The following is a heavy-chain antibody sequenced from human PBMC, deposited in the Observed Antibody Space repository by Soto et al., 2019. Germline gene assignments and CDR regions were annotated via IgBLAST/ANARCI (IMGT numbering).Heavy chain of an antibody. V-gene: IGHV3-21*01. Sequence: EVQLVESGGGVVKPGGSLRLSCAASGFTFSSYSMNWVRQAPGKGLEWVSSISSSSSYIYYADSVKGRFTISRDNAKNSLYLQMSSLRAEDTAVYYCARDQGAGGGNSLDYWGQGTLVTVSS. CDR1: GFTFSSYS. CDR3: ARDQGAGGGNSLDY. J-gene: IGHJ4*02. D-gene: IGHD2-21*02. CDR2: ISSSSSYI.